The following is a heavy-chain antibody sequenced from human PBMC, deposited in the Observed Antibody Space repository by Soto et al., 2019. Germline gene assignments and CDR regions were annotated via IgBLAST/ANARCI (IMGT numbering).Heavy chain of an antibody. Sequence: EVQLVESGGGLVQPGGSLRLSCAVSGFTFSSSEMYWVRQAPGKGLEWISYIHPSGQHIFYADSVKGRFTISSDNANNSLFLQMNSLRAEDTAVYYCARRASRWGQGTMVTVSS. CDR3: ARRASR. V-gene: IGHV3-48*03. D-gene: IGHD1-26*01. CDR1: GFTFSSSE. CDR2: IHPSGQHI. J-gene: IGHJ3*01.